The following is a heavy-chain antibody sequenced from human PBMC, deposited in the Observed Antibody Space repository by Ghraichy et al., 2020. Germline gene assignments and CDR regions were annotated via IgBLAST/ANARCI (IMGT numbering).Heavy chain of an antibody. D-gene: IGHD3-16*02. V-gene: IGHV3-30*18. J-gene: IGHJ6*02. CDR2: ISYDGSNK. CDR3: SKDGIMITFGGVIVRGYFGMDV. CDR1: GFPFSSYG. Sequence: GESLNISCAASGFPFSSYGMHWVRQAPGKGLEWGAGISYDGSNKYYADSVEGRFPFSRDNYKNTLYRQRNRRRAKDTAVYYCSKDGIMITFGGVIVRGYFGMDVWGQGTTVTVSS.